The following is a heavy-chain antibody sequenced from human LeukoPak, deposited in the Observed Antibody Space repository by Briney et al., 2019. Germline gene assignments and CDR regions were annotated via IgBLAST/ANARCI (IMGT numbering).Heavy chain of an antibody. V-gene: IGHV3-33*01. CDR1: GFTHSSYG. CDR3: GRAPEYQLLDY. CDR2: IWYDGSNK. J-gene: IGHJ4*02. D-gene: IGHD2-2*01. Sequence: GGSLRLSCAASGFTHSSYGMHWVRQAPGKGLEGVAVIWYDGSNKYYADSVKGRFTIFRDNSENTLYLQMNSLRVEDTAVYYCGRAPEYQLLDYWGQGTRVTVSS.